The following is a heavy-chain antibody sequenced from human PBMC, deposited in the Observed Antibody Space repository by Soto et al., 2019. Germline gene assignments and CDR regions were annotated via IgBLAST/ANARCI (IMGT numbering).Heavy chain of an antibody. CDR2: IKSKTDGGTT. CDR3: TTAWVSTVTTTQYYFDY. Sequence: EVQLVESGGGLVKPGGSLRLSCAASGFTFSNAWMSWVRQAPGKGLEWVGRIKSKTDGGTTDYAAPVKGRFTISRDDSKNTLYLQMNSLKTEDTAVYYCTTAWVSTVTTTQYYFDYWGQGTLVTVSS. J-gene: IGHJ4*02. D-gene: IGHD4-17*01. CDR1: GFTFSNAW. V-gene: IGHV3-15*01.